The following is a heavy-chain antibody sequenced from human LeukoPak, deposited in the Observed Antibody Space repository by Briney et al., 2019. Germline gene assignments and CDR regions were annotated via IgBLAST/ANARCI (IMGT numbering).Heavy chain of an antibody. J-gene: IGHJ4*02. CDR2: INHSGST. V-gene: IGHV4-34*01. CDR3: AREGSPNYDFWSGYLAPFDY. Sequence: SSETLSLTCTVSGGSISSYYWSWIRQPPGKGLEWIGEINHSGSTNYNPSLKSRVTISVDTSKNQFSLKLSSVTAADTAVYYCAREGSPNYDFWSGYLAPFDYWGQGTLVTVSS. D-gene: IGHD3-3*01. CDR1: GGSISSYY.